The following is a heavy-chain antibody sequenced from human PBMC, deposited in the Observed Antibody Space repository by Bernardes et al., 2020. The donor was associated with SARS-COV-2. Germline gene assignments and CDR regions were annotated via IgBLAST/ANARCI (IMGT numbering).Heavy chain of an antibody. V-gene: IGHV3-66*01. J-gene: IGHJ4*02. CDR2: LNSGGST. CDR1: GFTVSSNC. Sequence: GGSLCLSCAASGFTVSSNCMNWVRHAPGKGLEWVSLLNSGGSTHYPDSVQGRFTISRDNSKNTLYLQMHSLRAEDTAVYFCARDKLGGSYVFDYWGQGTLVTVSS. D-gene: IGHD1-26*01. CDR3: ARDKLGGSYVFDY.